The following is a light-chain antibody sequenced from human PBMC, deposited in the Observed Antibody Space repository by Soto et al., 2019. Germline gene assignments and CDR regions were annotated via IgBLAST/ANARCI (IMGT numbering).Light chain of an antibody. CDR3: QQYYSYSRT. Sequence: AIPLTPSPASLSASTGDRVTITCRASQGISSYLAWYQQKPGKAPKLLIYAASTLQSGVPSGFSGSGAGTDFTLTTSCLQSEEFATYYCQQYYSYSRTFGQGTKVDI. V-gene: IGKV1-8*01. CDR1: QGISSY. CDR2: AAS. J-gene: IGKJ1*01.